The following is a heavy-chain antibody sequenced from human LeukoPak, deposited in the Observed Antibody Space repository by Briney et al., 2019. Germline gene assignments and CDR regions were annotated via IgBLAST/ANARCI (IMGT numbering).Heavy chain of an antibody. J-gene: IGHJ4*02. D-gene: IGHD3-10*01. CDR3: ARTAMVRGVIINPHFDY. V-gene: IGHV3-48*03. CDR2: ISSSGSTI. CDR1: GFTFISYE. Sequence: PGGSLRLSCAASGFTFISYEMNWVRQAPGKGLEWVSYISSSGSTIYYADSVKGRFTISRDNAKTSLYLQMNSLRAEDTAVYYCARTAMVRGVIINPHFDYWGQGTLVTVSS.